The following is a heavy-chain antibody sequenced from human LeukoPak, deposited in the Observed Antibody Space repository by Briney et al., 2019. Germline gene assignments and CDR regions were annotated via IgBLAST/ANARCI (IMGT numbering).Heavy chain of an antibody. CDR2: IYYSGST. D-gene: IGHD5-18*01. CDR3: ARVEDTAMVYGNYYFDY. Sequence: SETLSPTCTVSGGSVSSGSYYWSWIRQPPGKGPEWIGYIYYSGSTNYNPSLKSRVTISVDTSKNQFSLKLSSVTAADTAVYYCARVEDTAMVYGNYYFDYWGQETLVTVSS. V-gene: IGHV4-61*01. CDR1: GGSVSSGSYY. J-gene: IGHJ4*02.